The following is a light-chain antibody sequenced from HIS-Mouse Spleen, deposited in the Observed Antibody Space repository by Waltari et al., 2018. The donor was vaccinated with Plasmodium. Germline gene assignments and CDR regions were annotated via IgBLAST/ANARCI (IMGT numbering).Light chain of an antibody. CDR2: AAS. J-gene: IGKJ2*01. CDR1: QGISSY. CDR3: QQYYSYPYT. V-gene: IGKV1-8*01. Sequence: AIRMTQSPSSFSASPGDRVTITCRASQGISSYLAWYQQKPGKAPTLLIYAASTLQSGVPSRFSGSGSGTDFTLTISCLQSEDFATYYCQQYYSYPYTFGQGTKLEIK.